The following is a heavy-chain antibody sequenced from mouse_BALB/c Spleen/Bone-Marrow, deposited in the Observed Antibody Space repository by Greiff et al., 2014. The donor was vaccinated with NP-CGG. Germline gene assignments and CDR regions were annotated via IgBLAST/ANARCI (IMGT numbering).Heavy chain of an antibody. CDR1: GYTFTNNA. J-gene: IGHJ4*01. CDR3: ARSGSVRYAMDY. D-gene: IGHD1-1*01. CDR2: ISTYYGDT. Sequence: QVQLQQSGAELVRPGVSVKISCKGSGYTFTNNAIHWVKQSRAKSLEWIGIISTYYGDTTYNQKFKGKATMTVDKSSSTAYLKLVRLTTEDSAIYYCARSGSVRYAMDYWGQGTSVTVSS. V-gene: IGHV1S137*01.